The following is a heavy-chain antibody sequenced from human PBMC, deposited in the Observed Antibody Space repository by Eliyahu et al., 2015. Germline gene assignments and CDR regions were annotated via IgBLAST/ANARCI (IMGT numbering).Heavy chain of an antibody. D-gene: IGHD2-8*02. Sequence: EVQLVESGGGLVQPGGSLRFSCAASGFTFSSYAMSWVRQAPGKGLEWVSAISGTGGSTYYADSVKGRFTISRDNSKNTLYLQMNSLRAEDTAVYYCAKTPGGYKSYFDYWGQGTLVTVSS. CDR3: AKTPGGYKSYFDY. CDR2: ISGTGGST. CDR1: GFTFSSYA. J-gene: IGHJ4*02. V-gene: IGHV3-23*04.